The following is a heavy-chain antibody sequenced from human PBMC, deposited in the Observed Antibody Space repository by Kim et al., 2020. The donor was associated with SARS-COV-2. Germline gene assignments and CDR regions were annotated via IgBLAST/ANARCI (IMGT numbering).Heavy chain of an antibody. CDR1: GGTFSSYA. J-gene: IGHJ4*02. CDR3: ARPRYCSSTSCRGGFDY. CDR2: IIPIFGTA. Sequence: SVKVSCKASGGTFSSYAISWVRQAPGQGLEWMGGIIPIFGTANYAQKFQGRVTITADESTSTAYMELSSLRSEDTAVYYCARPRYCSSTSCRGGFDYWGQGTLVTVSS. V-gene: IGHV1-69*13. D-gene: IGHD2-2*01.